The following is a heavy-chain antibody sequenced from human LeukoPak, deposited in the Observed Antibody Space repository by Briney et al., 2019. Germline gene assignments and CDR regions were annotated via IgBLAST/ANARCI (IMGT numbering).Heavy chain of an antibody. Sequence: ASVKVSCKASGYTFTSYYMHWVRQAPGQGLEWMGIINPSGGSTVYAQKFQGRLTMTTDMSTSTVYMELSSLRSEDTAVYYCARDQPRWSSSWYAFDYWGQGPLVTVSS. CDR1: GYTFTSYY. V-gene: IGHV1-46*01. J-gene: IGHJ4*02. CDR3: ARDQPRWSSSWYAFDY. CDR2: INPSGGST. D-gene: IGHD6-13*01.